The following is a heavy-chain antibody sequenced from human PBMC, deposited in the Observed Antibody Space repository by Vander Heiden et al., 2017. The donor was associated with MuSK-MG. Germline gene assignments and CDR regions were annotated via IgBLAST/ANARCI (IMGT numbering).Heavy chain of an antibody. Sequence: HVQLQQSGPGLMKPSQTLPPTCALSGDSVSSNSAAWNWIRQSPSRGLEWLGRTYYRSKWYTDYALSVKSRITITADTSKNQFSLQLNSVTPEDTAVYYCARRWAFDSWGQGTMVTVSS. D-gene: IGHD2-15*01. V-gene: IGHV6-1*01. CDR2: TYYRSKWYT. CDR1: GDSVSSNSAA. CDR3: ARRWAFDS. J-gene: IGHJ3*02.